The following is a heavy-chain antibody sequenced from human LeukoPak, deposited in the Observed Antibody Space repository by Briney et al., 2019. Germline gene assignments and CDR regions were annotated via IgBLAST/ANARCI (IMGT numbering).Heavy chain of an antibody. D-gene: IGHD1-14*01. CDR2: IYHDGRT. Sequence: SETLSLTCTVSGGSISSGTYYWGWIRQPPGKGLEWIGSIYHDGRTSYNPSLESRVTISIDTSTNQFSLKLSSVTAADTAVYYCASDHKSITMRKGQYFDYWGQGVLVTVSS. CDR1: GGSISSGTYY. CDR3: ASDHKSITMRKGQYFDY. J-gene: IGHJ4*02. V-gene: IGHV4-39*01.